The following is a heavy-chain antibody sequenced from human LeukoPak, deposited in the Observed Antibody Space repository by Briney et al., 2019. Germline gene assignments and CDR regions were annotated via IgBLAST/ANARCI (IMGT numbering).Heavy chain of an antibody. J-gene: IGHJ4*02. V-gene: IGHV3-74*01. CDR2: ISDGGSTT. CDR1: GFTFSSYW. CDR3: ARVWQDYSGVDY. D-gene: IGHD2-21*01. Sequence: GGSLRLSCAASGFTFSSYWMHWVRQAPGKGLVWVSRISDGGSTTTYADSVKGRFTISRDNAKNTLYLQMNGLRAEDTAVYYCARVWQDYSGVDYWGQGTLVTVSS.